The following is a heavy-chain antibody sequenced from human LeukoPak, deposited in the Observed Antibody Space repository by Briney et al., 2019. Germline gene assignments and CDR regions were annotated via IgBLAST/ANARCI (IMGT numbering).Heavy chain of an antibody. CDR1: GFTFSSNW. V-gene: IGHV3-74*01. D-gene: IGHD1-26*01. CDR2: INGYGSST. CDR3: ARGKSGSYGLEDY. Sequence: PGGSLRLSCAASGFTFSSNWMHWVRQAPGKGLVWVSRINGYGSSTSYADSVKGRFTISRDNAKNTLYLQMNSLRAEDTAVYYCARGKSGSYGLEDYLGHGTLVTVSS. J-gene: IGHJ4*01.